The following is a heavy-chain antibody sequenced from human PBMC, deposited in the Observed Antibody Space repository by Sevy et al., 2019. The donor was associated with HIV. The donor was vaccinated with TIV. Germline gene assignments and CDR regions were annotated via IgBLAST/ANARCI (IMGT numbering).Heavy chain of an antibody. Sequence: GSLRLSCAVSGFTFSRYAMHWVRQAPGKGLEWVVVMSYDGGNKYYADSVKGRFTISRDNSKNTLFLHMNSLRAEDTAVYYCARIGMGQTYGTPPWYWGQGTLVTVSS. D-gene: IGHD3-10*01. CDR2: MSYDGGNK. V-gene: IGHV3-30-3*01. J-gene: IGHJ4*02. CDR3: ARIGMGQTYGTPPWY. CDR1: GFTFSRYA.